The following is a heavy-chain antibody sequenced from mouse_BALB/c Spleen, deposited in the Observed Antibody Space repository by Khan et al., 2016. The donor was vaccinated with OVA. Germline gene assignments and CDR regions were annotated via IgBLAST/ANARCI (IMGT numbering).Heavy chain of an antibody. V-gene: IGHV1-87*01. CDR1: GYTFTNYW. CDR3: ATHVHYSMDY. Sequence: QVQLQQSGAELARPGASVNLSCKASGYTFTNYWIHWIRQRPGQGLEWIGSIFPGNDDTKYTQKFKGKATLTADKSSSTAYMQIRTLASEDSAVDYCATHVHYSMDYWGQGTSVTVSS. CDR2: IFPGNDDT. J-gene: IGHJ4*01.